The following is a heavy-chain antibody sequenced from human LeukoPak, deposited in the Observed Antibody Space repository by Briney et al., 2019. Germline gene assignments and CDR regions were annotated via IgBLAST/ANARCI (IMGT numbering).Heavy chain of an antibody. J-gene: IGHJ6*03. V-gene: IGHV4-4*02. CDR1: GFTFSNAW. D-gene: IGHD2-2*02. CDR2: IYYSGST. Sequence: PGGSLRLSCAASGFTFSNAWMSWVRQAPGKGLEWIGSIYYSGSTYYNPSLKSRVTISVDTSKNQFSLKLSSVTAADTAVYYCARDLEGYCSSTSCYNFGFYYYYMDVWGKGTTVTVSS. CDR3: ARDLEGYCSSTSCYNFGFYYYYMDV.